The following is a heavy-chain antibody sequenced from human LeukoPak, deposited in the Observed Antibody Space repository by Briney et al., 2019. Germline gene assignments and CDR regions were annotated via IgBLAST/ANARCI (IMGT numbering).Heavy chain of an antibody. V-gene: IGHV4-39*07. CDR3: ARVGTDIVATIPSFDY. CDR2: IYYSGST. CDR1: GGSISSSSYY. Sequence: PSETLSLTCTVSGGSISSSSYYWGWIRQPPGKGLEWIGSIYYSGSTYYNPSLKSRVTISVDTSKNQFSLKLSSVTAADTAVYYCARVGTDIVATIPSFDYWGQGTLVTVSS. J-gene: IGHJ4*02. D-gene: IGHD5-12*01.